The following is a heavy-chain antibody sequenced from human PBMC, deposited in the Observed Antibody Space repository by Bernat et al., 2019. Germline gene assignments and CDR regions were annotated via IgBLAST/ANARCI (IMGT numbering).Heavy chain of an antibody. CDR3: AKDRPYDSTPTSGY. V-gene: IGHV3-23*01. J-gene: IGHJ4*02. CDR1: GFTFSSYG. CDR2: ISGSGGST. D-gene: IGHD3-22*01. Sequence: EVHLLESGGGLVQPGGSLRLSCAASGFTFSSYGMSWVRQAPGKGLEWVSTISGSGGSTYYADSVKGRFTISRDNSKNTLSLQMNSLRAEDTALYYCAKDRPYDSTPTSGYWGQGTLVTVSS.